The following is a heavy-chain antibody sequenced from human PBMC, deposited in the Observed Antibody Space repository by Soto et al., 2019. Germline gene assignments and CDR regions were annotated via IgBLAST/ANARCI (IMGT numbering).Heavy chain of an antibody. CDR3: AKQLLSNYYYYGMDV. J-gene: IGHJ6*02. CDR2: ISYDGSNK. Sequence: LSLTCAASGFTFSSYGMHWVRQAPGKGLEWVAVISYDGSNKYYADSVKGRFTISRDNSKNTLYLQMNSLRAEDTAVYYCAKQLLSNYYYYGMDVWGQGTTVTVSS. V-gene: IGHV3-30*18. D-gene: IGHD2-2*01. CDR1: GFTFSSYG.